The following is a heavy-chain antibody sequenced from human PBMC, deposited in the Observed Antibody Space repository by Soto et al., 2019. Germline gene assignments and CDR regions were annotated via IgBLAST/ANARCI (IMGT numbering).Heavy chain of an antibody. CDR3: ATSVVPAANGMGYYYYGMDV. Sequence: ASVKVSCKVSGYTLTELSMHWVRQAPGKGLEWMGGFDPEDGETIYAQKFQGRVTMTEDTSTDTAYMELSSLRAEDTAVYYCATSVVPAANGMGYYYYGMDVWGQGTTVTVSS. D-gene: IGHD2-2*01. CDR1: GYTLTELS. V-gene: IGHV1-24*01. J-gene: IGHJ6*02. CDR2: FDPEDGET.